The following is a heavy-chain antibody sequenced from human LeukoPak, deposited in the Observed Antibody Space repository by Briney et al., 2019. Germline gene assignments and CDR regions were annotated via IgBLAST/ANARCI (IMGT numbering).Heavy chain of an antibody. CDR3: AKASVVVAASD. CDR2: ISGSGGST. V-gene: IGHV3-23*01. CDR1: GFTFSSYV. D-gene: IGHD2-15*01. J-gene: IGHJ4*02. Sequence: GGSLRLSCAASGFTFSSYVMSWVRQAPGKGLEWVSAISGSGGSTYYVDSVKGRFTISRDNSKNTLYLQRNSLGAEDTAVYYCAKASVVVAASDWGQGALVTVSS.